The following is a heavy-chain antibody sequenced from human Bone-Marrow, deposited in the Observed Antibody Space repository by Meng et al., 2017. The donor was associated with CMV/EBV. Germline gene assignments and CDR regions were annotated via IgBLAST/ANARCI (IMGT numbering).Heavy chain of an antibody. CDR3: VKGNFDY. CDR2: TSYDGSNT. J-gene: IGHJ4*02. CDR1: GFTFSDFG. V-gene: IGHV3-33*05. D-gene: IGHD2-21*01. Sequence: GESLKISCVAPGFTFSDFGMHWVRRAPGKGLEWVGLTSYDGSNTYYADSVDGRFTISRDNSENTLFLQMTNLRADDTAIYYCVKGNFDYWGQGTRVTVSS.